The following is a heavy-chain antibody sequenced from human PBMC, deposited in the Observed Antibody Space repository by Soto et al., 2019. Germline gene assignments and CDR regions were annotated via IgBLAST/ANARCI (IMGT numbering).Heavy chain of an antibody. D-gene: IGHD3-3*01. V-gene: IGHV3-23*01. CDR2: ISGSGGTT. J-gene: IGHJ3*02. CDR3: AKHRYDFGMVDAFDI. Sequence: EVHLLESGGGFVQPGGSLRLSCAASGFTFSTYAMTWVRQGPGKGLEYLSAISGSGGTTYYPDSVKGRFTSSRDNSRNPLHLQMNSLRAEDTAVYYCAKHRYDFGMVDAFDIWGQGTTVTVSS. CDR1: GFTFSTYA.